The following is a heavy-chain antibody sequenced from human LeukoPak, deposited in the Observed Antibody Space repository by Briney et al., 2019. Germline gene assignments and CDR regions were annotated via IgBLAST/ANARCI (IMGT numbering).Heavy chain of an antibody. CDR2: IYHSGST. D-gene: IGHD3-22*01. CDR3: ARDPGYYDSSGYYPYDAFDI. J-gene: IGHJ3*02. Sequence: SETLSLTCAVSGGSISSGGYSWSWIRQPPGKGLEWIGCIYHSGSTYYNPSLKSRVTISVDRSKNQFSLKLSSVTAADTAVYYCARDPGYYDSSGYYPYDAFDIWGQGTMVTVSS. CDR1: GGSISSGGYS. V-gene: IGHV4-30-2*01.